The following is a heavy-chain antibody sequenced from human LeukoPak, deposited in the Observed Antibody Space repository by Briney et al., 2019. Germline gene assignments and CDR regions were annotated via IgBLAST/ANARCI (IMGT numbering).Heavy chain of an antibody. Sequence: SQTLSLTCTVSGGSISSGSYCWSWIRQPAGKGLEWIGRIYISGSTNYNPSLKSRVTISVDTSKNQFSLKLSSVTAADTAVYYCAREIVVVVAATPYPDYYYYMDVWGKGTTVTVSS. V-gene: IGHV4-61*02. CDR3: AREIVVVVAATPYPDYYYYMDV. CDR2: IYISGST. D-gene: IGHD2-15*01. CDR1: GGSISSGSYC. J-gene: IGHJ6*03.